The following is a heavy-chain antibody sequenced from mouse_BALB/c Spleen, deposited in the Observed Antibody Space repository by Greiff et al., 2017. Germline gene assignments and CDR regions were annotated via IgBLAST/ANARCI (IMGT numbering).Heavy chain of an antibody. D-gene: IGHD3-1*01. Sequence: EVKVVESGGGLVKPGGSLKLSCAASGFAFSSYDMSWVRQTPEKRLEWVAYISSGGGSTYYPDTVKGRFTISRDNAKNTLYLQMSSLKSEDTAMYSCARRGSGAMDYWGQGTSGTVSS. V-gene: IGHV5-12-1*01. CDR2: ISSGGGST. J-gene: IGHJ4*01. CDR1: GFAFSSYD. CDR3: ARRGSGAMDY.